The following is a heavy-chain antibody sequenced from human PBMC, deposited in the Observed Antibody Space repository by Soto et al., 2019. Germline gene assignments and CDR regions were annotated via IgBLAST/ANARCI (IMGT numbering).Heavy chain of an antibody. CDR3: AKDSGDIAVAGTGNNWFDP. V-gene: IGHV3-9*01. D-gene: IGHD6-19*01. Sequence: EVQLVESGGGLVQPGRSLRLSCAASGFTFDDYAMHWVRQAPGKGLEWVSGISWNSGSIGYADSVKGRFTISRDNAKNSLSLQMNSLRAEDTALYYCAKDSGDIAVAGTGNNWFDPWGQGTLVTVSS. CDR1: GFTFDDYA. CDR2: ISWNSGSI. J-gene: IGHJ5*02.